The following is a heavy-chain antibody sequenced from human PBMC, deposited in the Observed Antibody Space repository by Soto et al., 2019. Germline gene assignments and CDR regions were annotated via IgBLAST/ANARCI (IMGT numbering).Heavy chain of an antibody. Sequence: EVQLLESGGGLVQPGGSLRLSCAASGFTFSSYAMSWVRQAPGRGLEWVSAISGSANSTYYADSVKGRFSISRDNSKNTLYLQLNSLRAEDRAVYYCAKGVASCCFHYWGQGTLVTVSS. CDR3: AKGVASCCFHY. D-gene: IGHD2-15*01. CDR2: ISGSANST. V-gene: IGHV3-23*01. CDR1: GFTFSSYA. J-gene: IGHJ4*02.